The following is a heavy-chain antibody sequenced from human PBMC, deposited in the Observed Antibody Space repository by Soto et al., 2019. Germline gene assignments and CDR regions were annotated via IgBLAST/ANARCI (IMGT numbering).Heavy chain of an antibody. CDR1: GFTFSSYG. CDR2: ISYDGSNK. CDR3: AKDLWELADYFDC. D-gene: IGHD1-26*01. J-gene: IGHJ4*02. Sequence: QVQLVESGGGVVQPGRSLRLSCAASGFTFSSYGMHWVRQAPGKGLEWVAVISYDGSNKYYADSVKGRFTISRDNSKSTLYLQMNSLRAEDTAVYYCAKDLWELADYFDCWGQGTLVNVSS. V-gene: IGHV3-30*18.